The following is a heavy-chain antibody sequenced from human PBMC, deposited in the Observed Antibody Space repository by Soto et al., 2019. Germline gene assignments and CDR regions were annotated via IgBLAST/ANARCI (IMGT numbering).Heavy chain of an antibody. CDR3: VARVGELSLGKLSAY. V-gene: IGHV3-15*07. CDR1: GLTFSNAW. CDR2: SIPKSDGGTT. J-gene: IGHJ4*02. Sequence: EVQLMESGGGLVKPGGSLRLSCAASGLTFSNAWMNWVRQAPGKGLEWVGRSIPKSDGGTTDYAAPVKGRFTFLRDDSKNTLYLQMNSLKTEDTAVYYCVARVGELSLGKLSAYWGQRTLVTVSS. D-gene: IGHD3-16*02.